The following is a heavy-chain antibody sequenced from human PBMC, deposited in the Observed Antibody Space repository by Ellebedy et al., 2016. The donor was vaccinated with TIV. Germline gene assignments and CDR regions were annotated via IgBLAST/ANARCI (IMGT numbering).Heavy chain of an antibody. CDR3: ARVGRYCTNGICYSLFDY. D-gene: IGHD2-8*01. Sequence: AASVKVSCKASGYTFASYHISWVRQAPGQGLEWMGWINSYNGDTDYAQRLQGRVTLTTDTSTSTAYMELRSLRSDDTAVYYCARVGRYCTNGICYSLFDYWGQGTLVAVSS. V-gene: IGHV1-18*04. J-gene: IGHJ4*02. CDR2: INSYNGDT. CDR1: GYTFASYH.